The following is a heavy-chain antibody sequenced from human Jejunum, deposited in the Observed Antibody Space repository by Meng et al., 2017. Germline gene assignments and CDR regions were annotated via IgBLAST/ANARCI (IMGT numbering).Heavy chain of an antibody. J-gene: IGHJ5*02. V-gene: IGHV3-74*01. CDR2: INDDGSST. Sequence: EVQLVESGGGLVQPGGSLRLSCAASGFPFSIYWMHWVRQAPGKGLVWVSRINDDGSSTNYADSVKGRFTISRDNAKNTLYLQMNSLRADDTAVYYCAREMGGGYDDPWGQGTLVTVSS. CDR3: AREMGGGYDDP. D-gene: IGHD3-16*01. CDR1: GFPFSIYW.